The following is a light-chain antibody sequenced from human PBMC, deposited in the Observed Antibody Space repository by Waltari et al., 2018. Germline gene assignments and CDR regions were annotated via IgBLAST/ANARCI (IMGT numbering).Light chain of an antibody. CDR1: QSVSSSY. Sequence: EIVLTQSPGTLSLSPGVRATLSCRASQSVSSSYLAWYQQKPGQPPRLLSYGASSRATGIPDRFSGSGSGTDFTLTISRLEPEDFAVYYCQQFGTSIYTFGQGTRLEIK. J-gene: IGKJ2*01. CDR2: GAS. CDR3: QQFGTSIYT. V-gene: IGKV3-20*01.